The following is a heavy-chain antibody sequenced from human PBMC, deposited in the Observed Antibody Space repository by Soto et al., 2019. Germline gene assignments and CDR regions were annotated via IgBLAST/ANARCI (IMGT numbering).Heavy chain of an antibody. CDR3: ARRTIYSYGYASDY. CDR1: GGSIGRSTW. V-gene: IGHV4-4*02. Sequence: ETRSRTCAVCGGSIGRSTWWTWVCQPPGNGLEWIGEIYHSGSTNYNPSLKSRVTISVDKSKNQFPLQLRSVTAADTAVYYCARRTIYSYGYASDYWGQGTLVTVSS. J-gene: IGHJ4*02. D-gene: IGHD5-18*01. CDR2: IYHSGST.